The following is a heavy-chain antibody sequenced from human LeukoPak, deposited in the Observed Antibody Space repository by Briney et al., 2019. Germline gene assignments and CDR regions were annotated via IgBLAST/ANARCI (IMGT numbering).Heavy chain of an antibody. V-gene: IGHV3-23*01. J-gene: IGHJ4*02. D-gene: IGHD2-15*01. CDR1: GFTFSNFA. Sequence: GGSLRLSCAASGFTFSNFAMNWVRQAPGKGPEWVSSISESGGNTDYADSVKGRFTISRDNSKHTLYLQMHRLRAGDTAIYYCAKQFVVGGWGQGTLVNVSS. CDR2: ISESGGNT. CDR3: AKQFVVGG.